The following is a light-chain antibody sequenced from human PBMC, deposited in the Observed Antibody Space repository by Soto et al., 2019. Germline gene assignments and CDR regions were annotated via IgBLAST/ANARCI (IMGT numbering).Light chain of an antibody. CDR2: GAS. CDR3: QQYASSPIT. V-gene: IGKV3-20*01. Sequence: DIVLTQSPGTLSLSPGERATLSCRASQRVSTSYLAWYQQKPGQATRLLIYGASSRATGIPDRFSGSGSGTDFTLTISRLEPEDFAVYYCQQYASSPITFGGGTKVEIK. J-gene: IGKJ4*01. CDR1: QRVSTSY.